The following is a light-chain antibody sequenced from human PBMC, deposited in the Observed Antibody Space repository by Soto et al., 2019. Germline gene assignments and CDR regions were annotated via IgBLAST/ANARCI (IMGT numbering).Light chain of an antibody. J-gene: IGKJ2*02. CDR3: QQYSINSRT. CDR2: QAS. V-gene: IGKV1-5*03. CDR1: QSISTW. Sequence: DIQMTQYHSTLSASVGDRVTSTCRASQSISTWSAWYQHKPWKDPKLLSYQASNLEGGVPSRFSGSGSGTEFTLTISSLQPDDFATYYCQQYSINSRTFGQGTKVETK.